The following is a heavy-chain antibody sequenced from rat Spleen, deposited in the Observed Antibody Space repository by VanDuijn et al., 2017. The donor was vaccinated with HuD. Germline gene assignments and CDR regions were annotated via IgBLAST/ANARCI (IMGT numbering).Heavy chain of an antibody. CDR2: ISTGGGST. CDR1: GFTFSNYY. D-gene: IGHD1-2*01. CDR3: TTDRYYYSSYIYSAPFDY. V-gene: IGHV5-27*01. J-gene: IGHJ2*01. Sequence: EVQLVESGGGLVQPGSPLKLSCAASGFTFSNYYMAWVRQAPTKGLEWVAYISTGGGSTYYRDSVKGRSTISRDNAKSTLYLQMDSLRSEDTATYYCTTDRYYYSSYIYSAPFDYWGQGVMVTVSS.